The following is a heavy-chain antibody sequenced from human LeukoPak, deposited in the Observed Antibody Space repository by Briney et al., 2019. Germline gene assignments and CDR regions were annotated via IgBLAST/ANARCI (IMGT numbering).Heavy chain of an antibody. D-gene: IGHD1-26*01. Sequence: GGSLRLSCAASGFTFSSYAMSWVRQAPGKGLEWVSAISGSGGSTYYADSVKGRFTISRDNSKNTLYLQMNSLRAEDTAVYYCAKRRGVSSGSKGYFDYWGQGTLVTVSS. V-gene: IGHV3-23*01. J-gene: IGHJ4*02. CDR2: ISGSGGST. CDR3: AKRRGVSSGSKGYFDY. CDR1: GFTFSSYA.